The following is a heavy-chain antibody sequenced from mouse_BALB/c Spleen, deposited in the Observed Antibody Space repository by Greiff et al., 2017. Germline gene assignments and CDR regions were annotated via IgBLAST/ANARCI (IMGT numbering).Heavy chain of an antibody. CDR3: ARGFYAMDY. CDR2: INPSTGYT. V-gene: IGHV1-7*01. J-gene: IGHJ4*01. CDR1: GYTFTSYW. Sequence: QVQLQQPGAELAKPGASVKMSCKASGYTFTSYWMHWVKQRPGQGLEWIGYINPSTGYTEYNQKFKDKATLTADKSSSTAYMQLSSLTSEDSAVYYCARGFYAMDYWGQGTSVTVSS.